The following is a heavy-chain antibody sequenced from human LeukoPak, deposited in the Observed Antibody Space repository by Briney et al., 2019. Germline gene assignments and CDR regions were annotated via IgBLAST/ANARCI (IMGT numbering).Heavy chain of an antibody. D-gene: IGHD2-2*01. Sequence: GGSLRLSCAASGFTVSSNYMSWVRQAPGKGLEWVSVIYSGGSTYYADSVKGRFTISRDNSKNTLYLQMNSLTAEDKAVYYCARVGVVPAAIPDGFDIWGQGTMVTVSS. CDR1: GFTVSSNY. V-gene: IGHV3-53*01. J-gene: IGHJ3*02. CDR2: IYSGGST. CDR3: ARVGVVPAAIPDGFDI.